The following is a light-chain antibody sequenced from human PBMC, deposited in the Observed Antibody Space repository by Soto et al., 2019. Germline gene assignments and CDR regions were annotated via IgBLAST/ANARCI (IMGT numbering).Light chain of an antibody. J-gene: IGLJ2*01. V-gene: IGLV2-14*03. CDR3: SSYSSSSTLVV. Sequence: QSVLTQPASVSGSPGQSITISCTGTSSDVAGYNYVSWYQHHPGKAPKLMIYNVSHRPSGVSNRFSGSKSGNTASLTISGLQAEDEADYYCSSYSSSSTLVVFGGGTKVTVL. CDR1: SSDVAGYNY. CDR2: NVS.